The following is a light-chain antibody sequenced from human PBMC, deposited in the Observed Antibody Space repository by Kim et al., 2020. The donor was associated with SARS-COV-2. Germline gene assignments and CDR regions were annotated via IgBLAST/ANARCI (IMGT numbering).Light chain of an antibody. CDR2: GAS. CDR3: QQHGSSPIT. Sequence: EIVLTQSPGTLSLSPGERVTLSCRASQSVRSSYLAWYQQKPGQAPRLLIYGASSRATGIPDRFSGSGSGTDLTLTISRLEPEDFAVYYCQQHGSSPITFGQGTRLEIK. J-gene: IGKJ5*01. V-gene: IGKV3-20*01. CDR1: QSVRSSY.